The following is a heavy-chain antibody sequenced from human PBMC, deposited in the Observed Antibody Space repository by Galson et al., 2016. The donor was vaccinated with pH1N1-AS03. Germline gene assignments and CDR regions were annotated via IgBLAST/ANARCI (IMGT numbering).Heavy chain of an antibody. CDR2: FIPVYDRT. V-gene: IGHV1-69*02. CDR1: GGTFNSYI. J-gene: IGHJ4*02. Sequence: SVKVSCKASGGTFNSYIFTWVRQAPGQGLEWMGRFIPVYDRTNYAEKFQGRATITASYMELRSLTSQDTAVYYCATYYENSGYALWFWGQGTLVTVSS. D-gene: IGHD5-12*01. CDR3: ATYYENSGYALWF.